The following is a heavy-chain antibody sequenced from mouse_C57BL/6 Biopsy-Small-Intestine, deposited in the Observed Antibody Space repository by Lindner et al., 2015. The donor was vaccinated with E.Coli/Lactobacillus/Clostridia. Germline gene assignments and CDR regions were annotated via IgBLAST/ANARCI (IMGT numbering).Heavy chain of an antibody. Sequence: VQLQESGADIVKPGASVKMSCKASGYTFTNYWITWVKQRPGQGLEWIGDVYPGSGSTNYNGKFKGKATLTADKSSSTAYMQLSSLTSEDSAVYFCARCHSNYAWFAYWGQGTLVTVSA. D-gene: IGHD2-5*01. J-gene: IGHJ3*01. CDR2: VYPGSGST. CDR3: ARCHSNYAWFAY. CDR1: GYTFTNYW. V-gene: IGHV1-55*01.